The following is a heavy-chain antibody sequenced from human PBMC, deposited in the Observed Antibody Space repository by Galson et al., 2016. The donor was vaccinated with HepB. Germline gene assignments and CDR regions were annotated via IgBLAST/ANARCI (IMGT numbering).Heavy chain of an antibody. V-gene: IGHV3-30*04. Sequence: SLRLSCAGSGFTFRSYALHWVRQAPGKGLEWVAVISFVGSNKDYADSVKGRFTISRDSSKNTLYLQMNSLRPEDTAIYYCARDGDEFGDYDKGPFDYWGQGTLVTVSS. CDR1: GFTFRSYA. J-gene: IGHJ4*02. CDR3: ARDGDEFGDYDKGPFDY. D-gene: IGHD3-22*01. CDR2: ISFVGSNK.